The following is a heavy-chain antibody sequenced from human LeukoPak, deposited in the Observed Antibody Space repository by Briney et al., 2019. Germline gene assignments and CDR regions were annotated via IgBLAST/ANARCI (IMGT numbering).Heavy chain of an antibody. CDR1: GFTFTSYS. V-gene: IGHV3-21*01. D-gene: IGHD2-15*01. CDR3: ARDRGGGGDY. Sequence: GRSLRLSCAASGFTFTSYSMNWVRQAPGKGLEWVSSISSNSSYIYYAASVKGRFTISRDNAKNSLYLQMNSTRAEDTAVYYWARDRGGGGDYWGQGTLVTVSS. CDR2: ISSNSSYI. J-gene: IGHJ4*02.